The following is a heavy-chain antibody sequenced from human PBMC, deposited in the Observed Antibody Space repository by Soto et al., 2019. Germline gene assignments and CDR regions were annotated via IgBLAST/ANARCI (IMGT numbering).Heavy chain of an antibody. CDR1: GFTFGDYA. D-gene: IGHD3-22*01. V-gene: IGHV3-49*03. CDR2: IRSKAYGGTT. Sequence: GGSLRLSCTTSGFTFGDYAMSWFRQAPGKGLEWVGFIRSKAYGGTTEYAASVKGRFTISRDDSKSIAYLQMNSLKTEDTAVYYCTREWGTYYDSSGYLRFDYWGQGTLVTVSS. CDR3: TREWGTYYDSSGYLRFDY. J-gene: IGHJ4*02.